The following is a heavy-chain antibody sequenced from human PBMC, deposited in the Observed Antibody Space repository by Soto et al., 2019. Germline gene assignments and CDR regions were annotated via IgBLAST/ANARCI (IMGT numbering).Heavy chain of an antibody. V-gene: IGHV3-33*01. D-gene: IGHD4-17*01. CDR1: GFTFSSYG. Sequence: GGSLRLSCAASGFTFSSYGMHWVRQAPGKGLEWVAVIWYDGSNKYYADSVKGRFTISRDNSKNTLYLQMNSLRAEDTAVYYCARDFDDYGVPGGPRWGQGTLVTVSS. J-gene: IGHJ4*02. CDR2: IWYDGSNK. CDR3: ARDFDDYGVPGGPR.